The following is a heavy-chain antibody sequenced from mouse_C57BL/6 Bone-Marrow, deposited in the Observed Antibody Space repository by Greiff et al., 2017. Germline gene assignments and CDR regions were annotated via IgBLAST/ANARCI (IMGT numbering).Heavy chain of an antibody. V-gene: IGHV2-2*01. Sequence: VQLVESGPGLVQPSQSLSITCTVSGFSLTSYGVHWVRQSPGKGLEWLGVKWSGGSTDDNAAFISRLSISKDNSKSQVFFKMNSLQADDTAIYYCARNGAVVALYWYFDVWGTGTTVTVSS. J-gene: IGHJ1*03. CDR1: GFSLTSYG. CDR3: ARNGAVVALYWYFDV. D-gene: IGHD1-1*01. CDR2: KWSGGST.